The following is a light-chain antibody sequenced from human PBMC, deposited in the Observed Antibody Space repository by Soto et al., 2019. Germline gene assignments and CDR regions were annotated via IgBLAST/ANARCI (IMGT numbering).Light chain of an antibody. V-gene: IGKV1-39*01. CDR2: AAS. CDR3: QQTNAFPIT. J-gene: IGKJ5*01. Sequence: DIQLTQSPSSLSASVGDRVTITCRASQSISSYLNWYQQKPGKAPKLLIYAASSLQSGVPSRFSGSGSGTDFTLTISSLQPEDFATYYCQQTNAFPITFGQGKRLEI. CDR1: QSISSY.